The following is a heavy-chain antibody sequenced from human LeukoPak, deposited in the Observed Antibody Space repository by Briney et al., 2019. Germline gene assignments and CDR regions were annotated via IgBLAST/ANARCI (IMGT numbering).Heavy chain of an antibody. Sequence: ASVKVSCKASGYTFTSYGINWVRQAPGQGLEWMGWISAYNSNTNYAQKLQGRVTMTTDTSTSTAYMELRSLRSGDTAVYYCARAGPFSYYDFWSGYYLLFDYWGQGTLVTVSS. D-gene: IGHD3-3*01. CDR1: GYTFTSYG. V-gene: IGHV1-18*01. CDR2: ISAYNSNT. CDR3: ARAGPFSYYDFWSGYYLLFDY. J-gene: IGHJ4*02.